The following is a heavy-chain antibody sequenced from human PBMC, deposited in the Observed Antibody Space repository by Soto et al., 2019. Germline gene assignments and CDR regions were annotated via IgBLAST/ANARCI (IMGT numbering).Heavy chain of an antibody. Sequence: SETLSLTCAVYGGSFSGYYWSWIRQPPGKGLEWIGEINHSVSTNYNPSLKSRVTISVDTSKNQFSLKLSSVTAADTAVYYCARRGLYSSGWYVRYWGQGTMVTVSS. CDR2: INHSVST. CDR1: GGSFSGYY. V-gene: IGHV4-34*01. J-gene: IGHJ4*02. D-gene: IGHD6-19*01. CDR3: ARRGLYSSGWYVRY.